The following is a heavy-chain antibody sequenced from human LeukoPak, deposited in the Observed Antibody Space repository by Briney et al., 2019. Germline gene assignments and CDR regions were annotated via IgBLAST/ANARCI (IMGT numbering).Heavy chain of an antibody. J-gene: IGHJ4*02. Sequence: PSETLSLTCTVSGVSISRYYWSWIRQPPGKALECIGYIYYSGSTNYNPSLKSRVTISVDTSKNQFSLKLSSVTAADTAVYYCARAEYSNYETFDYWGQGTLVTVSS. CDR3: ARAEYSNYETFDY. V-gene: IGHV4-59*01. CDR1: GVSISRYY. CDR2: IYYSGST. D-gene: IGHD4-11*01.